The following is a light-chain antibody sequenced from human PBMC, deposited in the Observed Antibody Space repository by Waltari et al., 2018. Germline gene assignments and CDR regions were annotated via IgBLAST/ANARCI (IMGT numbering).Light chain of an antibody. CDR2: WAS. J-gene: IGKJ5*01. CDR3: QQYSSSPIT. Sequence: DIVLTQSPDSLAVSLGERATIDCWSSQSLFFGASGKNYLAWYQQKPGQPPKVLIYWASTREAGVPRRIGGSGSGAHFTRTVDSLQAEDVAVYYCQQYSSSPITFGQGTRLEI. CDR1: QSLFFGASGKNY. V-gene: IGKV4-1*01.